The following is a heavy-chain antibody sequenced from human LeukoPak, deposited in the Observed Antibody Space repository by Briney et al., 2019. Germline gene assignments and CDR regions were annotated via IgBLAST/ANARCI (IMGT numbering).Heavy chain of an antibody. CDR1: GFTLSNYW. V-gene: IGHV3-7*01. CDR3: ARGEFAWIQGSYGMNV. CDR2: IKQDGSEK. D-gene: IGHD5-18*01. J-gene: IGHJ6*02. Sequence: GGSLRLSCAASGFTLSNYWMTWVRQAPGKGLEWVANIKQDGSEKYYVDSAKGRFTISRDNAKNSMYLQMNSLRAEDTAVYYCARGEFAWIQGSYGMNVWGQGTTVTVSS.